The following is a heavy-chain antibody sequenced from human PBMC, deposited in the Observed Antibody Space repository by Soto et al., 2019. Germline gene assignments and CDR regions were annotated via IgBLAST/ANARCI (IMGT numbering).Heavy chain of an antibody. CDR2: ISGSGGST. Sequence: EVQLLESGGGLVQPGGSLRLSCAASGFTFSSYAMSWVRQAPGKGLEWVSAISGSGGSTYYADSVKGRFTISRDNSKNTLYLQMNSLRVEDTAVYYCARDRVAGTTGWACDIWGQGTMLTVSS. D-gene: IGHD1-7*01. V-gene: IGHV3-23*01. CDR3: ARDRVAGTTGWACDI. J-gene: IGHJ3*02. CDR1: GFTFSSYA.